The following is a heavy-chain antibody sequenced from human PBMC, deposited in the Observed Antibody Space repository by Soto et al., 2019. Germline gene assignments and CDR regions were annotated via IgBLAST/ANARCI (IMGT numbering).Heavy chain of an antibody. Sequence: QVQLVESGGGVVQPGRSLRLSCAASGFIFSSNGMHWVRQAPGKGLEWRAVISYEGSHTYYADSVRGRFTITRDNSKNTLYLQMNSLRPEDTAVYYCAKEVHCGGGSCSWSEGFDYWGQGTLLTVSS. J-gene: IGHJ4*02. D-gene: IGHD2-15*01. CDR3: AKEVHCGGGSCSWSEGFDY. CDR2: ISYEGSHT. V-gene: IGHV3-30*18. CDR1: GFIFSSNG.